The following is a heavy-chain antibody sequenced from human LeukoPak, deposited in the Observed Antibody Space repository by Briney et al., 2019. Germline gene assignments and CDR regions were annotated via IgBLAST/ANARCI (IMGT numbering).Heavy chain of an antibody. J-gene: IGHJ4*02. V-gene: IGHV4-61*02. CDR1: GGSISSNSYY. Sequence: PSETLSLTCTVSGGSISSNSYYWSWIRQPAGKGLEWIGRIYASGSTNYNASLKSRVTISVDTSKNQFSLKLSSVTAADTAVYYCARMDCSSTSCYVDCWDQGTLVTVSS. D-gene: IGHD2-2*01. CDR2: IYASGST. CDR3: ARMDCSSTSCYVDC.